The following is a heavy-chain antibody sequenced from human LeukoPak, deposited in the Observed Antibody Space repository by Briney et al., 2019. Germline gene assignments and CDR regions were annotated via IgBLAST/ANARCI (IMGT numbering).Heavy chain of an antibody. CDR1: GYSFSSYW. D-gene: IGHD6-13*01. Sequence: GESLKISCKGSGYSFSSYWIGWVRQMPGKGLEWMGIIYPGDSDTRYSPSFQGQVTISADKSISTAHLQWSSLKASDTAIYYCARRVFRSSWYYFDFWGQGTLVTVSS. V-gene: IGHV5-51*01. CDR2: IYPGDSDT. CDR3: ARRVFRSSWYYFDF. J-gene: IGHJ4*02.